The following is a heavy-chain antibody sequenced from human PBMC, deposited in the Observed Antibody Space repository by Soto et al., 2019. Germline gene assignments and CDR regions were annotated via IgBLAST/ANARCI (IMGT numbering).Heavy chain of an antibody. CDR2: MNPNSGNT. Sequence: QTTGQGLEWMGWMNPNSGNTGYAQKFQGRVTMTRNTSISTAYMELSSLRSEDTAVYYCARGGGGYVILYYFDYWGQGTLVTVSS. V-gene: IGHV1-8*01. D-gene: IGHD5-12*01. CDR3: ARGGGGYVILYYFDY. J-gene: IGHJ4*02.